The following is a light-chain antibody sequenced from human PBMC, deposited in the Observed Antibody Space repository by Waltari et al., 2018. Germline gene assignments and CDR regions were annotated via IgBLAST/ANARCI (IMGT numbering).Light chain of an antibody. CDR3: SSYTASDTVL. Sequence: QSALTQPASVSGSPGQSTTISCTGTSSDVGGYNFVSWYQQHPGKTPKLMIYDVNKRPSGVSNRFSGSKSGNTASLTISGLQADDEAEYHCSSYTASDTVLFGGGTKLTVL. V-gene: IGLV2-14*03. J-gene: IGLJ2*01. CDR2: DVN. CDR1: SSDVGGYNF.